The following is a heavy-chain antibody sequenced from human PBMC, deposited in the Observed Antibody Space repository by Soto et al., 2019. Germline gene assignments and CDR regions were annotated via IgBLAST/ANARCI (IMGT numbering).Heavy chain of an antibody. D-gene: IGHD3-10*01. CDR3: ARARADYYGSGSPIDY. CDR2: ISGSGGST. Sequence: EVPLLESGGGLVQPGGSLRLSCAASGFTFSSYAMSWVRQAPGKGLEWVSAISGSGGSTYYADSVKGRFTISRDNSKHTLYLQMNSLRAEDTAVYYCARARADYYGSGSPIDYWGQGTLVTVSS. J-gene: IGHJ4*02. CDR1: GFTFSSYA. V-gene: IGHV3-23*01.